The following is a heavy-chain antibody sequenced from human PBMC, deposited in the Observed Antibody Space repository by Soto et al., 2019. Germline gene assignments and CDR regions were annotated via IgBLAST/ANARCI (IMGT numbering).Heavy chain of an antibody. CDR3: VRCYCSVGSCYACWHFDF. CDR1: GYTFNSYA. J-gene: IGHJ5*01. V-gene: IGHV1-18*01. Sequence: QVQLVQSGGEVKKPGASVKVSCQASGYTFNSYAISWVRQAPGQGLEWMGWISPSTGDTDQAQNFQDRVIMTLDISPNPAYMELRSLRSDDTAVYYCVRCYCSVGSCYACWHFDFWGRGTLVTVSS. CDR2: ISPSTGDT. D-gene: IGHD2-15*01.